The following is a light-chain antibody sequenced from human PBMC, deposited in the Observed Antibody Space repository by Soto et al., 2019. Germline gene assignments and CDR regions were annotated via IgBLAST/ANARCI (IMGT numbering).Light chain of an antibody. V-gene: IGKV1-39*01. J-gene: IGKJ1*01. Sequence: IQMTQSTSSLSASVGDRVTITCRASQSISSNLNWYQQKPGKAPKLLIYAASNLQSGVPSTFSGSGSGTDFTLTISSLQPEDFATYYCQQSHSIPWTFGQGTKVDI. CDR3: QQSHSIPWT. CDR2: AAS. CDR1: QSISSN.